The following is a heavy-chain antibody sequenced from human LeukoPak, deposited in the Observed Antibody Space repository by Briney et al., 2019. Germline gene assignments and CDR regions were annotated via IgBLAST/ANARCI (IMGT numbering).Heavy chain of an antibody. CDR3: AKGTTFGGVIVANYFDY. CDR1: GFTFSSYS. CDR2: ISSSSNYI. D-gene: IGHD3-16*02. Sequence: GGSLRLSCAASGFTFSSYSMNWVRQAPGKGLEWVSSISSSSNYIYYADSVKGRFTISRDNAKNTLYLQMNSLRAEDTAVYYCAKGTTFGGVIVANYFDYWGQGTLVTVSS. V-gene: IGHV3-21*04. J-gene: IGHJ4*02.